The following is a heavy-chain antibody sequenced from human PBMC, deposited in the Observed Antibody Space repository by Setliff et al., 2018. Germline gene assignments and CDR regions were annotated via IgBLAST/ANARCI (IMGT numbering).Heavy chain of an antibody. J-gene: IGHJ3*02. CDR3: ARDVFPYHYEGSFDI. CDR2: INPSSGRT. V-gene: IGHV1-46*01. Sequence: GASVKVSCKASGYTFTSHYMHWVRQAPGIGLEWMGTINPSSGRTSYAQKFQGRVTMTRDTSTSTVYMDMSSLRSEDTAVYYCARDVFPYHYEGSFDIWGQGTMVTVS. CDR1: GYTFTSHY. D-gene: IGHD3-22*01.